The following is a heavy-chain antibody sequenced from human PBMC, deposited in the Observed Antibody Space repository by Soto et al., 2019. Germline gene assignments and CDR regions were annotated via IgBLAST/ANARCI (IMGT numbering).Heavy chain of an antibody. CDR2: IYYSGST. CDR1: GGSISSYY. CDR3: ASKYYYDSSGPVGYYYYYGMDV. Sequence: SETLSLTCTVSGGSISSYYWSWIRQPPGKGLEWIGYIYYSGSTNYNPSLKSRVTISVDTSKNQFSLKLSSVTAADTAVYYCASKYYYDSSGPVGYYYYYGMDVWGQGTTVT. D-gene: IGHD3-22*01. V-gene: IGHV4-59*08. J-gene: IGHJ6*02.